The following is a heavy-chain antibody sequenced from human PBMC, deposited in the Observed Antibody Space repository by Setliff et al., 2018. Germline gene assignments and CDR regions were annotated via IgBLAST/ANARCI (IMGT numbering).Heavy chain of an antibody. Sequence: GALRLSCAASGFTFSSYGMNWVRQAPGKGLEWVGFIRSKAYGGTTEYAASVKGRFTISRDDSKSIAYLQMNSLKTEDTAVYYCTPWTGTSRLHYWGQGTLVTVSS. J-gene: IGHJ4*02. CDR2: IRSKAYGGTT. V-gene: IGHV3-49*04. CDR1: GFTFSSYG. D-gene: IGHD1-7*01. CDR3: TPWTGTSRLHY.